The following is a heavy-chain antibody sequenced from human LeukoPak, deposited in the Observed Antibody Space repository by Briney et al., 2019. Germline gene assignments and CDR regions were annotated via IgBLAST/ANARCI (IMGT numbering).Heavy chain of an antibody. D-gene: IGHD6-13*01. CDR2: IYTSGST. J-gene: IGHJ1*01. V-gene: IGHV4-4*07. CDR1: GVSISSYY. Sequence: PSETLSLTCTVSGVSISSYYWSWIRQPAGKGLEWIGRIYTSGSTNYNPSLKSRVTISVDTSKNQLSLKLSSVTAADTAVYYCARVAAGIGFFQHWGQGTLVTVSS. CDR3: ARVAAGIGFFQH.